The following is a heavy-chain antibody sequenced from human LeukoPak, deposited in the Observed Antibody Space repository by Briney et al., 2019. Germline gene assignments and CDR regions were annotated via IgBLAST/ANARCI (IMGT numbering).Heavy chain of an antibody. D-gene: IGHD3-10*01. J-gene: IGHJ4*02. CDR3: ARESRYPLWFGELLSFFDY. CDR1: GVSISSDY. CDR2: IYTSGST. V-gene: IGHV4-4*07. Sequence: SQTLSLTCTVSGVSISSDYCSWIRQPAGNGLEWIGRIYTSGSTNYNPSLQSRVTMSLDTSKNQFSLKLSSVTAADTAVYYCARESRYPLWFGELLSFFDYWGQGTLVTVSS.